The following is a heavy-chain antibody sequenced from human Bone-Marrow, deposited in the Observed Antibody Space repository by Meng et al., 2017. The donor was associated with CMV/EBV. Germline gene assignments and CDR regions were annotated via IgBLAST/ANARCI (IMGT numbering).Heavy chain of an antibody. CDR2: INGDGKST. Sequence: GESLKISCAASGFTFSSYWMHWVRQTPGKGLVWVSRINGDGKSTRHADSVKGRFTISRDNAKNTLYLQMNSMRAEDTGLYYCAREGSYIVGRQSDAFDIWGQGTMVTVSS. D-gene: IGHD3-22*01. V-gene: IGHV3-74*01. J-gene: IGHJ3*02. CDR3: AREGSYIVGRQSDAFDI. CDR1: GFTFSSYW.